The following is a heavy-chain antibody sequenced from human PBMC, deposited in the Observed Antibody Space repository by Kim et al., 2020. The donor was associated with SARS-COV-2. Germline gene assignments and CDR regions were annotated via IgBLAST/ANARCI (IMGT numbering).Heavy chain of an antibody. Sequence: SETLSLTCTVSGYSISSGYYWGWIRQPPGKGLEWIGSIYHSGSTYYNPSLKSRVTISVDTSKNQFSLQLSSVTAADTAVYFCAGARSTALFWASYYFGL. CDR1: GYSISSGYY. V-gene: IGHV4-38-2*02. CDR3: AGARSTALFWASYYFGL. J-gene: IGHJ6*01. D-gene: IGHD5-18*01. CDR2: IYHSGST.